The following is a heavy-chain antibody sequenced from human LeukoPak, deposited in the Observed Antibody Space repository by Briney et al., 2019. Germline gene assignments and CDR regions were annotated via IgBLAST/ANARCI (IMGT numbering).Heavy chain of an antibody. CDR3: ARLLDYDNSGDLDTFDI. J-gene: IGHJ3*02. V-gene: IGHV4-59*01. CDR1: GGSISRYY. D-gene: IGHD3-22*01. Sequence: SDTLSLTCTGPGGSISRYYWSWIRQSPGKRLEWIASINYSGRTKLNPSLQSRVTISLDMSNNHFSLQLRSVTAADTAIYYCARLLDYDNSGDLDTFDIWGQGTLVTVFS. CDR2: INYSGRT.